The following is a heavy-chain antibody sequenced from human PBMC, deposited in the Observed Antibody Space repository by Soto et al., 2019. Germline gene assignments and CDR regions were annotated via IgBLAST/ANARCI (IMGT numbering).Heavy chain of an antibody. V-gene: IGHV4-59*08. CDR3: ARLGYYDILTGYPLDY. CDR2: IYYSGST. D-gene: IGHD3-9*01. CDR1: GGSISSYY. Sequence: SETLSLTCTVSGGSISSYYWSWIRQPPGKGLEWIGYIYYSGSTNYNPSLKSRVTISVDTSKNQFSLKLSSVTAADTAVYYCARLGYYDILTGYPLDYWGQGTLVTVSS. J-gene: IGHJ4*02.